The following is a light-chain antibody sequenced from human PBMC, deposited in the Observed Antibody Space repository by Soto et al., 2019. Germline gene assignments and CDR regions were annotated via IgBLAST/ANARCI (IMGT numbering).Light chain of an antibody. Sequence: IVLTQSPGTLSLSTGERATLSCRASQSFSSTYLAWYQQKVGQTPRLLIYGASSRATGIPDRFSGSGSGTDYTLTISRLEPEDFAVYYCQQYGTSPRTFAQGTKLEI. CDR1: QSFSSTY. J-gene: IGKJ2*01. CDR3: QQYGTSPRT. V-gene: IGKV3-20*01. CDR2: GAS.